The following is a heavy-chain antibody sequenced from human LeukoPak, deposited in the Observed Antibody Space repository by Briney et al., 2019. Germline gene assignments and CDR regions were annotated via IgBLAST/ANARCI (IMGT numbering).Heavy chain of an antibody. CDR2: IDWDDDK. V-gene: IGHV2-70*01. J-gene: IGHJ3*02. CDR1: GFSLSTSGMC. CDR3: ARISRDDILTGYPNDAFDI. Sequence: SGPALVKPTQTLTLTCTFSGFSLSTSGMCVSWIRQPPGKALEWLALIDWDDDKYYSTSLKTRLTISKDTSKNQAVLTMTNMDPVDTATYYCARISRDDILTGYPNDAFDIWGQGTMVTVSS. D-gene: IGHD3-9*01.